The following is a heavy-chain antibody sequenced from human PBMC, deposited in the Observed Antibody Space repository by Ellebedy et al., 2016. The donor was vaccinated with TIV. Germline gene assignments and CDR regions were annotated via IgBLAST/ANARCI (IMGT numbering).Heavy chain of an antibody. CDR3: ATSEVYFDSSGFKGFDY. Sequence: SETLSLTXTVSGGSISSSSYYWGWIRQPPGKGLEWIGRIYTSGSTNYNPSLKSRVTMSIDTSRNQFSLRLTSVTAADTAVYYCATSEVYFDSSGFKGFDYWGQGSLVTVSS. D-gene: IGHD3-22*01. V-gene: IGHV4-61*05. CDR1: GGSISSSSYY. CDR2: IYTSGST. J-gene: IGHJ4*02.